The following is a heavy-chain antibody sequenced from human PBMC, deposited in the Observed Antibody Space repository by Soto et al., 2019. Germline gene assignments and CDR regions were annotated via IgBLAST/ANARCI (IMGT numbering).Heavy chain of an antibody. CDR2: ISGSGGST. D-gene: IGHD6-6*01. Sequence: GGSLRLSCAASGFTFSSYAMSWVRQAPGKGLEWVSAISGSGGSTYYADSVKGRFTISRDNSKNTLYLQMNSLRAEDTAVYYCAKAVAARPSHPIDYWGQGTLVTVSS. V-gene: IGHV3-23*01. CDR1: GFTFSSYA. CDR3: AKAVAARPSHPIDY. J-gene: IGHJ4*02.